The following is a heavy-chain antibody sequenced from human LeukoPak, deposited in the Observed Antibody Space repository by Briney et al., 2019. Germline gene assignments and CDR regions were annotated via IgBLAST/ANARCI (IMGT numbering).Heavy chain of an antibody. CDR3: AREVPENFNFDY. V-gene: IGHV1-46*01. Sequence: ASVKVSCKASGYTFTSYYTHWVRQAPGQGLEWMGIIKPSGGSTLYAQKFQGRVTVTSDMSTSTVYVELSSLRSEDTAVYYCAREVPENFNFDYWGQGTLVAVSS. J-gene: IGHJ4*02. CDR1: GYTFTSYY. CDR2: IKPSGGST. D-gene: IGHD2/OR15-2a*01.